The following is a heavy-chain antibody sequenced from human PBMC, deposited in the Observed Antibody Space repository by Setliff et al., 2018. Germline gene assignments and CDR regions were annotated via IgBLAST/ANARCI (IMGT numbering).Heavy chain of an antibody. Sequence: GGSLRLSCAASGFTFSTYSLILVRQAPGTGLEWVSSISPSSSHIYYADSVKGRFTISRDNSKNSLSLQMNSLRAEDTAVYYCASPLENLQHWGQGTLVTVSS. CDR3: ASPLENLQH. CDR1: GFTFSTYS. J-gene: IGHJ1*01. CDR2: ISPSSSHI. V-gene: IGHV3-21*01.